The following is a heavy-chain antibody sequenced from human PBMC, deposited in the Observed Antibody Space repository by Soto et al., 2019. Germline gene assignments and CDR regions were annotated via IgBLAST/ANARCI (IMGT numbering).Heavy chain of an antibody. D-gene: IGHD6-13*01. Sequence: EVQLVESGGGLVKPGGSLRLSCTASGFTFNYAWMNWVRQAPGKGLEWVGHIKSKTDGGTTDYAAPVKDRFSISRDDSKNTLYLQMNSLKTEDTAVYYCSPDPILAAADGSAPWGQGTLVTVSS. CDR2: IKSKTDGGTT. CDR1: GFTFNYAW. V-gene: IGHV3-15*01. CDR3: SPDPILAAADGSAP. J-gene: IGHJ5*02.